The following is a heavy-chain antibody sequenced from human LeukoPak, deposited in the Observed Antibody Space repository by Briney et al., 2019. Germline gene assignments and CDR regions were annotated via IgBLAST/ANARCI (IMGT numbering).Heavy chain of an antibody. D-gene: IGHD7-27*01. Sequence: GGSLRLSCAASGFAFSSNWMHWVRQTPGKGLVWVSRINSGGSGTSYADSVEGRFAISRDNAKNTLYLQMNSLKGEDTAVYYCATSLGPLAEYWGRGTLVTVSS. V-gene: IGHV3-74*01. J-gene: IGHJ4*02. CDR3: ATSLGPLAEY. CDR2: INSGGSGT. CDR1: GFAFSSNW.